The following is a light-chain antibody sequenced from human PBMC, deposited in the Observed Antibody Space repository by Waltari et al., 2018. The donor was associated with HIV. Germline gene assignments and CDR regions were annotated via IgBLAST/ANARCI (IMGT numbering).Light chain of an antibody. CDR3: SSYTSSSTLV. Sequence: QSALTQPASVSGSPGQSITISCTGTSSDVGGYNYVSWYQQHPGNAPKLMIYEVGNRPSGVSNRFSGSKSGNTASLTISGLQAEDEADYYCSSYTSSSTLVFGGGTKLTVL. CDR2: EVG. J-gene: IGLJ2*01. CDR1: SSDVGGYNY. V-gene: IGLV2-14*01.